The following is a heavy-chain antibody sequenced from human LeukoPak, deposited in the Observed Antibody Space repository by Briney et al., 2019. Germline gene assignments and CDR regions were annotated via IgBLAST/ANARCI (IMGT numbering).Heavy chain of an antibody. CDR2: ISGSGDRT. CDR3: AKERWVDTLTGYYNY. J-gene: IGHJ4*02. V-gene: IGHV3-23*01. CDR1: GFTFSRYW. Sequence: PGGSLRLSCAASGFTFSRYWMHWVRQAPGKGLEWVSAISGSGDRTFYADSVKGRFTISRDNSKNTMYLQMNSLRAEDTALYYCAKERWVDTLTGYYNYWGQGTLVTVSS. D-gene: IGHD3-9*01.